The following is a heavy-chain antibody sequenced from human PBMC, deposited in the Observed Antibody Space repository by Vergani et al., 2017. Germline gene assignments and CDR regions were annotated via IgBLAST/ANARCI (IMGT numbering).Heavy chain of an antibody. Sequence: VQLVESGGGLVQPGGSLRLSCTASGFTFSNYWMQWVRQAPGKGLMWVSRIKSEGGSTSYADSVKGRFTISRDNAKNTLYLQLDSLRAEDTAVYYCARDGWELLDYFYYMDVWGKGTTVTVSS. CDR1: GFTFSNYW. J-gene: IGHJ6*03. CDR2: IKSEGGST. V-gene: IGHV3-74*01. D-gene: IGHD1-26*01. CDR3: ARDGWELLDYFYYMDV.